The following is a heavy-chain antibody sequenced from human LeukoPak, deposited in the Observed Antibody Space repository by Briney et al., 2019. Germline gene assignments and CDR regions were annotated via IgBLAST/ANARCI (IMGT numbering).Heavy chain of an antibody. CDR2: INPSGGST. CDR1: GYTFTSYY. V-gene: IGHV1-46*01. J-gene: IGHJ5*02. CDR3: ARDGNCSGGSCYSGDWFDP. Sequence: ASVKVSCKASGYTFTSYYMHWVRQAPGQGLEWMGIINPSGGSTSYAQKFQGRVTMTRDTSTSTVYMELSSLRSEDTAVYYCARDGNCSGGSCYSGDWFDPWGQGTLVTVSS. D-gene: IGHD2-15*01.